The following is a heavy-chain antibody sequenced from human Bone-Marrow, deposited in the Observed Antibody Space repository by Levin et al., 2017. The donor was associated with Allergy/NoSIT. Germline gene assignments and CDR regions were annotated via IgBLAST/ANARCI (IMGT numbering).Heavy chain of an antibody. J-gene: IGHJ4*02. CDR1: GGSISSYY. D-gene: IGHD3-22*01. CDR3: ARGSADSSGPLHDY. V-gene: IGHV4-4*07. CDR2: IYTSGST. Sequence: SETLSLTCTVSGGSISSYYWSWIRQPAGKGLEWIGRIYTSGSTNYNPSLTSRVTMSVDTSKNQFSLKLSSVTAADTAVYYCARGSADSSGPLHDYWGQGTLVTVSS.